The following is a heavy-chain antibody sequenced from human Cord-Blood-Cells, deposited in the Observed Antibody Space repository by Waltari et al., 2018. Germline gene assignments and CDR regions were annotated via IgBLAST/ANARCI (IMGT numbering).Heavy chain of an antibody. Sequence: QVQLVQSGAEVKKPGASVKVSCKASGYTFTGYYMHWVRQAPGQGLEWMGWINPNSGGTNYAQKFLGRVTMTRDTSISTACMELSRLRSDDTAVYYCARSWAAGGYDFWSGYYDYWGQGTLVTVSS. D-gene: IGHD3-3*01. CDR2: INPNSGGT. V-gene: IGHV1-2*02. CDR3: ARSWAAGGYDFWSGYYDY. J-gene: IGHJ4*02. CDR1: GYTFTGYY.